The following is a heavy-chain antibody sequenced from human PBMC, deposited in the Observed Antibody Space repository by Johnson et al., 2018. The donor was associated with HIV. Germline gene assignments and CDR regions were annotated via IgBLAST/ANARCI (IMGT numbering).Heavy chain of an antibody. Sequence: QVQLVESGGGVVQPGRSLRLSCAASGFTFSNYAVHWVRQAPGKGLEWVAVISYDGSTEYYADSVKGRFTISRDNSKNTLYLQMNSLRAEDMAVYYCARGTRGYNLAPDAFDIWGQGTMVTVSS. CDR2: ISYDGSTE. V-gene: IGHV3-30*04. J-gene: IGHJ3*02. CDR3: ARGTRGYNLAPDAFDI. D-gene: IGHD5-24*01. CDR1: GFTFSNYA.